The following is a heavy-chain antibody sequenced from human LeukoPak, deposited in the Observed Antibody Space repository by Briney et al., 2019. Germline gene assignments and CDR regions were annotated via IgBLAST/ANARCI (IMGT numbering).Heavy chain of an antibody. CDR3: ARNLGVTPLDP. V-gene: IGHV1-2*02. J-gene: IGHJ5*02. CDR2: INPNSGGT. CDR1: GYTLTEYY. D-gene: IGHD3-16*01. Sequence: AAVNVSRKASGYTLTEYYMHWVRQAPGQGLEWMGWINPNSGGTNYGQKLQGRGTTTRATSNSTAYMELSRLRSDDTAVYHCARNLGVTPLDPWGQGTLVTVSS.